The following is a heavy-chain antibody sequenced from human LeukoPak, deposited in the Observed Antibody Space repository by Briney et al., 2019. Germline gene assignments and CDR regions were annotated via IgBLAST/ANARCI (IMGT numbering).Heavy chain of an antibody. D-gene: IGHD6-19*01. CDR2: ISGSGGST. CDR3: ARDLRGSGRKFDY. J-gene: IGHJ4*02. V-gene: IGHV3-23*01. CDR1: GFTFSSYA. Sequence: GGSLRLSCAASGFTFSSYAMSWVRQAPGKGLEWVSAISGSGGSTYYADSMKGRFTISRDNSKNTLYLQMNSLRAEDTAVYYCARDLRGSGRKFDYWGQGTLVTVSS.